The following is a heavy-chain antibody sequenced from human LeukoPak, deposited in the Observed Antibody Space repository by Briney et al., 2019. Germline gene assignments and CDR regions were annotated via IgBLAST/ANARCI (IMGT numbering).Heavy chain of an antibody. V-gene: IGHV5-51*01. CDR1: GYSFTTYW. J-gene: IGHJ3*02. D-gene: IGHD3-10*01. CDR3: ARSGQYYYGPGSYYDAFDI. Sequence: GESLKISCKGSGYSFTTYWIGWVRQMPGKGLEWTGIIYPGDSDIRYSPSFQGQVTISADKSISTAYLQWSSLQASDTAMFYCARSGQYYYGPGSYYDAFDIWGQGTMVTVSS. CDR2: IYPGDSDI.